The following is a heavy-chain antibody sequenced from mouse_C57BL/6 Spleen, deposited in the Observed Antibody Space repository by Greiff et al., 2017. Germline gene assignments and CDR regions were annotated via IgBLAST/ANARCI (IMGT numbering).Heavy chain of an antibody. D-gene: IGHD2-4*01. CDR2: ISYDGSN. Sequence: VQLKESGPGLVKPSQSLSLTCSVTGYPITSGYYWNWIRQFPGNKLEWMGYISYDGSNNYNPSLKNRISITRDTSKNQFFLKLNSVTTEDTATYYCARVGDYDDGYAMDYWGQGTSVTVSS. CDR1: GYPITSGYY. J-gene: IGHJ4*01. CDR3: ARVGDYDDGYAMDY. V-gene: IGHV3-6*01.